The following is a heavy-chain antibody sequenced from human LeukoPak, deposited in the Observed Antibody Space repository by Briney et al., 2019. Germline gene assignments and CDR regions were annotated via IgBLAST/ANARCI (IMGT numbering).Heavy chain of an antibody. CDR1: GFTFSNAW. V-gene: IGHV3-23*01. CDR3: AKGIQLWPTLVDY. Sequence: GGSLRLSCAASGFTFSNAWMSWVRQAPGKGLEWVSAISGSGGSTYYADSVKGRFTISRDNSKNTLYLQMNSLRAEDTAVYYCAKGIQLWPTLVDYWGQGTLVTVSS. J-gene: IGHJ4*02. CDR2: ISGSGGST. D-gene: IGHD5-18*01.